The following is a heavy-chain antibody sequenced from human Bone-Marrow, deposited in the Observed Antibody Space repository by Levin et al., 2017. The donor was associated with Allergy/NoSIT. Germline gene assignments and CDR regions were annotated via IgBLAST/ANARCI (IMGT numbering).Heavy chain of an antibody. CDR2: IYAGGST. Sequence: PSETLSLTCTVSGGSISTYYWSWIRQSAEKGLEWIGRIYAGGSTSYNPSLNSRVTMSLDTSRNQFSLKVSSVTAADTAVYYCARYGEEPSAHFDYWGQGTLVTVSS. V-gene: IGHV4-4*07. CDR1: GGSISTYY. D-gene: IGHD1-14*01. J-gene: IGHJ4*02. CDR3: ARYGEEPSAHFDY.